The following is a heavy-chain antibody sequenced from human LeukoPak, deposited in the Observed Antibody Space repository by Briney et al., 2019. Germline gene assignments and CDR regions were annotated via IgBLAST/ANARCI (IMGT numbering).Heavy chain of an antibody. CDR3: AATGHSYGYARFDY. CDR2: ISAYNGNT. D-gene: IGHD5-18*01. CDR1: GYSFTSYG. Sequence: ASVKVSCKAAGYSFTSYGISWVRQAPGQGLEWMGWISAYNGNTNYARKLQGRATMTTDTSTSTAYMELRSLRSDDTAMYYCAATGHSYGYARFDYWGQGTLVTVSS. V-gene: IGHV1-18*01. J-gene: IGHJ4*02.